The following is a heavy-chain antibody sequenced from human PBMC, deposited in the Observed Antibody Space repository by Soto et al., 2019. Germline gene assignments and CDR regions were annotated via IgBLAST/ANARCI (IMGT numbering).Heavy chain of an antibody. CDR1: GYTFTSYG. V-gene: IGHV1-18*04. J-gene: IGHJ4*02. Sequence: ASVKVSCKASGYTFTSYGISWVRQAPRQGLEWMGWISAYNGNTNYAQKLQGRVTMTTDTSTSTAYMELRSLRSDDTAVYYCARDSRGRYCSGGSCYGSGYWGQGTLVTVSS. CDR3: ARDSRGRYCSGGSCYGSGY. D-gene: IGHD2-15*01. CDR2: ISAYNGNT.